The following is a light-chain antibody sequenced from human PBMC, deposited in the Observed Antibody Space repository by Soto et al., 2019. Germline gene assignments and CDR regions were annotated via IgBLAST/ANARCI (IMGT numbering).Light chain of an antibody. CDR3: QSYDSSLSNLVV. J-gene: IGLJ2*01. CDR2: DNN. Sequence: QSVLTQPPSVSGAPGQRVTISCTGSSSNNGADYDVHWYQHLPGSAPKLLIYDNNIRPSGVPDRFSGSKSGTSASLAITGLQAEDEGDYYCQSYDSSLSNLVVFGGGTQLTVL. CDR1: SSNNGADYD. V-gene: IGLV1-40*01.